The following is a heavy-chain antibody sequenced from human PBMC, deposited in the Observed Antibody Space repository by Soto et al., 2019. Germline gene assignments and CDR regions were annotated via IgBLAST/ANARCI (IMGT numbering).Heavy chain of an antibody. CDR2: MNPNRGNT. Sequence: ASVKVSCKASGYTFTSYDINWVRQATGQGIEWKGWMNPNRGNTGYAQKFQGRVTMTRNTSISTAYMELSSLRSEDTAVYYCASGPVSDDYIWGSYRSNGDYWGQGTLVTVSS. V-gene: IGHV1-8*01. D-gene: IGHD3-16*02. CDR1: GYTFTSYD. J-gene: IGHJ4*02. CDR3: ASGPVSDDYIWGSYRSNGDY.